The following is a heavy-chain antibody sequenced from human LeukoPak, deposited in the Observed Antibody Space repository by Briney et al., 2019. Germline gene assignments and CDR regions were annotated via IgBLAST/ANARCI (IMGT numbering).Heavy chain of an antibody. J-gene: IGHJ4*02. D-gene: IGHD5-18*01. CDR1: GFTFSSYA. CDR2: ISYDGSNK. Sequence: GRSLRLSCAASGFTFSSYAMHWVRQAPGKGLEWVAVISYDGSNKYYADSVKGRFTISRDNSKNTLYMQMTSLRAEDPAVYYCARAVSGYRTPVRGFDYWGQGNLVTVSS. V-gene: IGHV3-30-3*01. CDR3: ARAVSGYRTPVRGFDY.